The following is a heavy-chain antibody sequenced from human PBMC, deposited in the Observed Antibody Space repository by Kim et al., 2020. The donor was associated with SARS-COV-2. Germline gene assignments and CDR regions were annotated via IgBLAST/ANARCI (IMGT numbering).Heavy chain of an antibody. V-gene: IGHV3-64D*06. CDR3: VKDHGESSCWYVRGFDY. J-gene: IGHJ4*03. CDR2: ISSNGVNT. CDR1: GFTFSSYA. Sequence: GGSLRLSCSASGFTFSSYAMHWVRLAPGKGLEYVSAISSNGVNTNYADSVKGRFTVSRDNPRNTLYLQMDSLRAEDTALYYCVKDHGESSCWYVRGFDYWGRGPLVTVSS. D-gene: IGHD6-13*01.